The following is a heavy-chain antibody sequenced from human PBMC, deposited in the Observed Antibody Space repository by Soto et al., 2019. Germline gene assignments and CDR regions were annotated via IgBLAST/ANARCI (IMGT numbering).Heavy chain of an antibody. V-gene: IGHV1-2*02. CDR1: GYTFSGYY. D-gene: IGHD3-10*01. CDR3: ARDIYEGITMVRGPFDY. CDR2: INPNNGDT. Sequence: ASVNVSCKASGYTFSGYYIHWVRQAPGQGPEWVGWINPNNGDTNYAQKYQGRVTMTRDTSITTVYMELNSLRSDDTAVYYCARDIYEGITMVRGPFDYWGQGTLVTVSS. J-gene: IGHJ4*02.